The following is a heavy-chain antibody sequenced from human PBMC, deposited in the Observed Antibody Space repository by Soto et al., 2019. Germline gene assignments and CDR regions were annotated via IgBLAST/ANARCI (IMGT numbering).Heavy chain of an antibody. CDR3: ARRQVWFGELLHAFDI. J-gene: IGHJ3*02. CDR2: IDPTDSYT. CDR1: GYSFTTYW. D-gene: IGHD3-10*01. V-gene: IGHV5-10-1*01. Sequence: PGESLKISCQASGYSFTTYWISWVHQMPGKGLECMGRIDPTDSYTDYGPSFQGHVTMSVDRSINTAYLEWSSLKASDTAMYYCARRQVWFGELLHAFDIWGQGTMVTVSS.